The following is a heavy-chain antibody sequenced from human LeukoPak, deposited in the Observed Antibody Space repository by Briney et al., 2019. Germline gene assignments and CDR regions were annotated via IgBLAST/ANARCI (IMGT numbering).Heavy chain of an antibody. Sequence: GASVKVSCKTSGYGFTGYYIHWVRQAPGQGFEWLGWINPNNGGTEYAQKFQDSVSMTRDTSINIAYMELSSLRLDDTAVYYCARGIAAAGSRLDPWGQGTLITVSS. J-gene: IGHJ5*02. CDR3: ARGIAAAGSRLDP. V-gene: IGHV1-2*02. CDR1: GYGFTGYY. D-gene: IGHD6-13*01. CDR2: INPNNGGT.